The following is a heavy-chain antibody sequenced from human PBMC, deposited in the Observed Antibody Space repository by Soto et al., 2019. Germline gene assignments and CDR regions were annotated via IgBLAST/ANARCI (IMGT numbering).Heavy chain of an antibody. D-gene: IGHD3-22*01. V-gene: IGHV3-21*01. CDR1: GFTFSSYS. CDR2: ISSSSSYI. J-gene: IGHJ4*02. Sequence: GGSLRLSCAASGFTFSSYSMNWVRQAPGKGLEWVSSISSSSSYIYYADSVKGRFTISRDSAKNSLYLQMNSLRAEDTAVYYCAREVYYDSSGYDYDYWGQGTLVTVSS. CDR3: AREVYYDSSGYDYDY.